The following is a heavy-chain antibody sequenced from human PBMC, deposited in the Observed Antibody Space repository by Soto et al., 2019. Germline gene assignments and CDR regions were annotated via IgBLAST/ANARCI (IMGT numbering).Heavy chain of an antibody. CDR2: IIPIFGTA. CDR1: GGTFSSYA. D-gene: IGHD2-21*02. V-gene: IGHV1-69*01. CDR3: ATARRNGGNLYYYYYYGMDV. J-gene: IGHJ6*02. Sequence: QVQLVQSGAEVKKPGSSVKVSCKASGGTFSSYAISWVRQAPGQGLEWMGGIIPIFGTANYAQKFQGRVTITAAESTSTAYMELSSLRSEDTAVYYCATARRNGGNLYYYYYYGMDVWGQGTTVTVSS.